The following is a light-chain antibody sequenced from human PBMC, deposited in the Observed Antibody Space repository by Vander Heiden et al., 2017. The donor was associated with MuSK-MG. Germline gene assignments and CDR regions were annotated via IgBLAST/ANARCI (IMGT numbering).Light chain of an antibody. CDR3: QQYGSSPGT. V-gene: IGKV3-20*01. CDR1: QSVSSNY. CDR2: GAS. Sequence: EIVLTQSPGTLSLSPGERASLSCRASQSVSSNYLAWYQQKPGQAPRLLIDGASRRATGIPDRFSGSGSGTDFTLTISRLEPEDFAVYYCQQYGSSPGTFGGGTKVEIK. J-gene: IGKJ4*01.